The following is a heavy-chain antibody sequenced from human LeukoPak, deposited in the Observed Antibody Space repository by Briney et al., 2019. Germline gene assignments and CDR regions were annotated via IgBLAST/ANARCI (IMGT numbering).Heavy chain of an antibody. J-gene: IGHJ3*02. V-gene: IGHV4-39*07. CDR1: GGSISSSIYY. CDR3: ARDSTTYSPGAFDI. Sequence: SETLSLTCIVSGGSISSSIYYWGWIRQPPGKGLEWIGSIYYSGSTNYNPSLKSRVTISVDTSKNQFSLKLSSVTAADTAVYYCARDSTTYSPGAFDIWGQGTMVTVSS. CDR2: IYYSGST. D-gene: IGHD1-1*01.